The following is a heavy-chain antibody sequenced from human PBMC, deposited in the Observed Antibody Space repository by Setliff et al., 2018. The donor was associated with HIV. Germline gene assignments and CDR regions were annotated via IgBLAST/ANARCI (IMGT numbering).Heavy chain of an antibody. J-gene: IGHJ2*01. CDR1: GGSLSSYY. V-gene: IGHV4-34*01. CDR3: ARARGQGYCGSGSFYHRNFDL. D-gene: IGHD3-10*01. Sequence: PSETLSLTCAVHGGSLSSYYWSWVRQSPGRGLEWIGEINQSGNTNFNPSLKSRLIISVDTSKSQFSLKLTSVTAADTALYYCARARGQGYCGSGSFYHRNFDLWGRGTLVTVSS. CDR2: INQSGNT.